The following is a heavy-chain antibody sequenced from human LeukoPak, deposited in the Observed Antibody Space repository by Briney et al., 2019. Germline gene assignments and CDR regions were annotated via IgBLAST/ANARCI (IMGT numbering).Heavy chain of an antibody. Sequence: SETLSLTCTVSGGSITSQYWTWIRQPAGKGLEWIGRIHSRGSTYYNPSLKSRVTISVDTSKNQFSLKLTSVTAADTAVYYCARHLPRVGADRKGAFDIWGQGTMVTVSS. D-gene: IGHD1-26*01. CDR2: IHSRGST. V-gene: IGHV4-59*05. J-gene: IGHJ3*02. CDR3: ARHLPRVGADRKGAFDI. CDR1: GGSITSQY.